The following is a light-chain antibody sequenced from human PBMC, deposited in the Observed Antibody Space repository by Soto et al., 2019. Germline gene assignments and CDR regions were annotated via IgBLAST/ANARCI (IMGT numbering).Light chain of an antibody. CDR2: DVS. Sequence: QSVLTQPGSVSGSPGQSVTISCAGTSSDVGGYNYVSWYQHHPGKAPKLMIYDVSNRPSGVSDRFSGSKSGNTASLTISGLQTEDEADYCCCSYAGRYTYVFGTGTKVTVL. V-gene: IGLV2-11*01. J-gene: IGLJ1*01. CDR1: SSDVGGYNY. CDR3: CSYAGRYTYV.